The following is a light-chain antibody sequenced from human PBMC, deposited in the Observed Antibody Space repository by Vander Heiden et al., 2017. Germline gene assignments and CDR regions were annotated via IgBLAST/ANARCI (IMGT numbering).Light chain of an antibody. CDR1: QSVSSY. J-gene: IGKJ4*01. CDR3: QQRSNGPPLT. CDR2: DAS. Sequence: EIALTQSPATLSLSPGERATLSCRASQSVSSYLAWYQQKPGQAPRLLIYDASNRATGIPARFSGSGSGTDFTLTISSLEPEDFAVYYCQQRSNGPPLTFGGGTKVEIK. V-gene: IGKV3-11*01.